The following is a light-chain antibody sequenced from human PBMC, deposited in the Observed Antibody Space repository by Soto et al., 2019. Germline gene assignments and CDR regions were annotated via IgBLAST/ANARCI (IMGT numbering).Light chain of an antibody. CDR1: QSVSSN. V-gene: IGKV3D-15*01. CDR2: DAS. J-gene: IGKJ1*01. Sequence: EIVMTQSPATLSVSPGERATLSCMASQSVSSNLAWYQQKPGQSPRLLIYDASTRATGIPARFSGSGSGTEFTLPISSLQSEDFAVYYCQQYNNWPTFGQGTKVDIK. CDR3: QQYNNWPT.